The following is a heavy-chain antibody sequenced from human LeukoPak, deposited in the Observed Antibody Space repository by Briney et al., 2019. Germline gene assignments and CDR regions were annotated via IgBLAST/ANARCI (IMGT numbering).Heavy chain of an antibody. CDR1: GFTFSNAW. Sequence: GSLRLSCAASGFTFSNAWMSWVRQAPGKGLEWVGRIKSKTDGGTTDYAAPVKGRFTISRDDSKNTLYLQMNSLKTEDTAVYYCTTELRLGELSLDYWGQGTLVTASS. J-gene: IGHJ4*02. V-gene: IGHV3-15*01. CDR3: TTELRLGELSLDY. CDR2: IKSKTDGGTT. D-gene: IGHD3-16*02.